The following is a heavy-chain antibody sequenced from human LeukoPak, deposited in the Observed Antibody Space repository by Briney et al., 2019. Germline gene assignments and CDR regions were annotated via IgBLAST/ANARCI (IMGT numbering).Heavy chain of an antibody. Sequence: AGGSLRLSCAASGFTFSSYGMHWVRQAPGKGLEWVAFIRYDGSNKYYADSVKGRFTISRDNSKNTLYLQMNSLRAEDTAVYYCAKDQGSSFTPDAFDIWGQGTMVTVSS. V-gene: IGHV3-30*02. CDR3: AKDQGSSFTPDAFDI. J-gene: IGHJ3*02. CDR1: GFTFSSYG. CDR2: IRYDGSNK. D-gene: IGHD6-13*01.